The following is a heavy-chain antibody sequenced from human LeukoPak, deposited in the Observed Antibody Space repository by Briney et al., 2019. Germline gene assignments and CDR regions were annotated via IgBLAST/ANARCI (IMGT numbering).Heavy chain of an antibody. CDR1: GGSFSGYY. V-gene: IGHV4-34*01. D-gene: IGHD2-8*01. CDR3: ASWRLMRAFDI. J-gene: IGHJ3*02. Sequence: SETLSLTCAVYGGSFSGYYWSWIRQPPGKGLERIGEINHSGSTNYNPSLKSRVTISVDTSKNQFSLKLSSVTAADTAVYYCASWRLMRAFDIWGQGTMVTVSS. CDR2: INHSGST.